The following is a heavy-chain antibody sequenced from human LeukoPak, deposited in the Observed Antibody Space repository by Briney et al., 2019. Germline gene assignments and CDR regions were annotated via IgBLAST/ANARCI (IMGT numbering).Heavy chain of an antibody. V-gene: IGHV4-59*01. D-gene: IGHD3-10*01. CDR2: IYYSGST. CDR3: ARDVEGSGRFFEY. CDR1: GGSISSYY. J-gene: IGHJ4*02. Sequence: PSETLSLTCTVSGGSISSYYWSWIRQPPGKGLEWIGYIYYSGSTNYNPSLKSRVTISVDTSKNQFSLKLSSVTAADTAVYYCARDVEGSGRFFEYWGQGRPVTVSS.